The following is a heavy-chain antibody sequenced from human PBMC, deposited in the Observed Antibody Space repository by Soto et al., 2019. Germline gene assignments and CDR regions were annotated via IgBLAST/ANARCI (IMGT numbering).Heavy chain of an antibody. CDR3: ARDTNSLDL. CDR1: SYSISSGFF. CDR2: IYHTGDT. D-gene: IGHD2-8*01. V-gene: IGHV4-38-2*02. Sequence: ETLSLTCVVSSYSISSGFFWAWIRQPPGKGLEWVGSIYHTGDTHYNPSLRSQVSMSVDTSKNHFSLRLTYLTAADTAVYFCARDTNSLDLWGQGILVTVSS. J-gene: IGHJ5*02.